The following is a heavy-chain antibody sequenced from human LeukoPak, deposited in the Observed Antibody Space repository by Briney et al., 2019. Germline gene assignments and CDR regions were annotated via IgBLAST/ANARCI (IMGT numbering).Heavy chain of an antibody. J-gene: IGHJ4*02. CDR3: ARDRRYSYGAFDY. CDR1: GGSFSGYY. V-gene: IGHV4-34*01. D-gene: IGHD5-18*01. CDR2: INHSGST. Sequence: SETLSLTCAVYGGSFSGYYWSWIRQPPGKGLEWIGEINHSGSTNYNPSLKSRVTISVDTSKNQFSLKLSSVTAADTAVYYCARDRRYSYGAFDYWGQGTLVIVSS.